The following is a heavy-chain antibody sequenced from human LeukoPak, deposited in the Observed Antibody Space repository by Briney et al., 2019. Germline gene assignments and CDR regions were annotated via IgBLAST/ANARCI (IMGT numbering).Heavy chain of an antibody. V-gene: IGHV1-2*02. D-gene: IGHD3-10*01. J-gene: IGHJ3*02. Sequence: ASVKVSCKASGYTFTAYSMHWVRQAPGQGLEWMGWINPNSGRTNYAQKFQGRVTMTRDTSITTAYMELSRLRSDDTAVYYCARDLDYYGSGSFFNIWGQGTMVTVSS. CDR2: INPNSGRT. CDR3: ARDLDYYGSGSFFNI. CDR1: GYTFTAYS.